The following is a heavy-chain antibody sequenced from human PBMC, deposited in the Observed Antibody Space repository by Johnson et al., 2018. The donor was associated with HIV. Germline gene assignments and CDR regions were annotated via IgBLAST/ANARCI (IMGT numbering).Heavy chain of an antibody. V-gene: IGHV3-20*04. Sequence: VQLVESGGGVVRPGGSLRLSCAASEFTFDDYGMSWVRQAPGKGLEWVSGINWNGGSTGYADSVKGRFTISRDNAKNSLYLQMNSLRAEDTALYYCARDHYDSSGYYVPYHAFDIWGQGTLVTVSS. J-gene: IGHJ3*02. D-gene: IGHD3-22*01. CDR2: INWNGGST. CDR1: EFTFDDYG. CDR3: ARDHYDSSGYYVPYHAFDI.